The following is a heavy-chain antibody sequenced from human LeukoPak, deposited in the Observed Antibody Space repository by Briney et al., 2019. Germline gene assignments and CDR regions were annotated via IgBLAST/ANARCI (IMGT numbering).Heavy chain of an antibody. CDR3: ARIRDDYQQYFDY. V-gene: IGHV3-11*06. CDR1: GFTFSDYY. CDR2: ISSSSTYT. J-gene: IGHJ4*02. Sequence: GGSLRLSCAASGFTFSDYYMSWIRQAPGKGLEWVSYISSSSTYTNYANSVKGRFTIPRDNAKSPLFLQMNSLRAEDTAVYYCARIRDDYQQYFDYWGQGTLVTVSS. D-gene: IGHD5-24*01.